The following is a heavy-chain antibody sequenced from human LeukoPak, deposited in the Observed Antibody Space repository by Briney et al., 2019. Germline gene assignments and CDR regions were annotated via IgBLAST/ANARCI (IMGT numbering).Heavy chain of an antibody. CDR2: IIDDGHTT. J-gene: IGHJ4*02. CDR3: AKYGGHPLPHYYLDY. D-gene: IGHD3-16*01. CDR1: GFTFSSYA. Sequence: GGSLRLSCAASGFTFSSYAMSWVRQAPGKGLEWVSLIIDDGHTTSDADSVKGRFTISRDNSKNTLFLQMNSLRDEDTAVYYCAKYGGHPLPHYYLDYWGQGTQVTVSS. V-gene: IGHV3-23*01.